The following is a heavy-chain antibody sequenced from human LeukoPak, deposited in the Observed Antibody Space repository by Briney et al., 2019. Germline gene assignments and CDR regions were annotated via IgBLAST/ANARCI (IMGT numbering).Heavy chain of an antibody. J-gene: IGHJ4*02. CDR1: GFTFSVYG. Sequence: GGSLRLSCAASGFTFSVYGMHWVRQAPGKGLEWVAVMWYDGSNKYYADSVKGRFAISRDNSKNTLYLEMSSLRAEDTAVYFCARAGGSYYYYFDYWGQGTLVTVSS. CDR3: ARAGGSYYYYFDY. CDR2: MWYDGSNK. V-gene: IGHV3-33*01. D-gene: IGHD1-26*01.